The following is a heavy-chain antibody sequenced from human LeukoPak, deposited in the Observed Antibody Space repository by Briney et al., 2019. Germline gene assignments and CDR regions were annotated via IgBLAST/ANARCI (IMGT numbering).Heavy chain of an antibody. CDR1: GFTFSTYI. J-gene: IGHJ4*02. D-gene: IGHD7-27*01. CDR3: ARDGDPR. Sequence: GGSLRLSCAASGFTFSTYIMNWVRQAPGKGLEWVSSISGSSSYIYYADSVKGRFTISRDNAKNSLYPQMNSLRAEDTAVYYCARDGDPRWGQGTLVTVSS. CDR2: ISGSSSYI. V-gene: IGHV3-21*01.